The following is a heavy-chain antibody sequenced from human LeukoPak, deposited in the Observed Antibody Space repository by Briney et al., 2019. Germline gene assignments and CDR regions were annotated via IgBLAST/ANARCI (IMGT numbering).Heavy chain of an antibody. CDR2: IDGSGDST. CDR3: AKEYDFWSGYPYDY. D-gene: IGHD3-3*01. V-gene: IGHV3-23*01. J-gene: IGHJ4*02. CDR1: GFTFRSSA. Sequence: GGSLRLSCVASGFTFRSSAMTWVRQAPGKGLQWVSAIDGSGDSTFYTDSVKGRFTISRDNSKNTLYLQMNSLRAEDTAVYYCAKEYDFWSGYPYDYWGQGTLVTVSS.